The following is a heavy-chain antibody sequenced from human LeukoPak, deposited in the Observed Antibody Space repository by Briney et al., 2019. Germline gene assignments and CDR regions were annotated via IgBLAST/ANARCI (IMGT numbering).Heavy chain of an antibody. Sequence: GASVKVSCKASGYTFTGYYMHWVRQAPGQGLEWMGWINPNSGGTNYAQKFQGRVTMTRDTSISTAYMELSRLRSDDTAVYYRARDLMEDYYGSGSYYPVDYWGQGTLVTVSS. CDR2: INPNSGGT. D-gene: IGHD3-10*01. CDR3: ARDLMEDYYGSGSYYPVDY. V-gene: IGHV1-2*02. CDR1: GYTFTGYY. J-gene: IGHJ4*02.